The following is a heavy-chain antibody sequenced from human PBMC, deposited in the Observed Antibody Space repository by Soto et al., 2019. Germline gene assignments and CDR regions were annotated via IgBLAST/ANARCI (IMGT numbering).Heavy chain of an antibody. D-gene: IGHD7-27*01. V-gene: IGHV1-46*03. CDR1: GYTFTSYY. Sequence: ASVKVSCKASGYTFTSYYMHCVRQAPGQGLEWMGIINPSGGSTSYAQKFQGRVTMTRDTSTSTVYMELSSLRSEDTAVYYCAREVSGPLENWDHYYYMDVWGKGTTVTVSS. J-gene: IGHJ6*03. CDR3: AREVSGPLENWDHYYYMDV. CDR2: INPSGGST.